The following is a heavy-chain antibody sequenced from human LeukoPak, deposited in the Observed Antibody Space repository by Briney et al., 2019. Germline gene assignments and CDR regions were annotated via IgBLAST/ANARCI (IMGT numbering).Heavy chain of an antibody. CDR2: INPNSGGT. CDR3: AREYSGYDSDYFDY. D-gene: IGHD5-12*01. CDR1: GYTFTSYY. J-gene: IGHJ4*02. V-gene: IGHV1-2*06. Sequence: ASVKVSCKASGYTFTSYYMHWVRQAPGQGLEWMGRINPNSGGTNYAQKFQGRVTMTRDTSISTAYMELSRLRSDDTAVYYCAREYSGYDSDYFDYWGQGTLVTVSS.